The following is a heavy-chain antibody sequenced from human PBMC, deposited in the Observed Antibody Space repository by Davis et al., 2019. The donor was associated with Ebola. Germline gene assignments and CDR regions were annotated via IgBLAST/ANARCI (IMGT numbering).Heavy chain of an antibody. CDR3: ARAHSGYAYGY. D-gene: IGHD5-12*01. Sequence: ESLKIPCAASGFTFSSYAMSWIRQPPGKGLEWIGEINHSGSTNYNPSLKSRVTISVDTSKNQFSLKLRSVTAADTAVYYCARAHSGYAYGYWGQGTLVTVSS. CDR2: INHSGST. CDR1: GFTFSSYA. V-gene: IGHV4-34*01. J-gene: IGHJ4*02.